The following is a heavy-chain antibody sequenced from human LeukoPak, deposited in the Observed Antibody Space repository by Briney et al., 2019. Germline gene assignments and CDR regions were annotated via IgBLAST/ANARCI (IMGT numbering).Heavy chain of an antibody. J-gene: IGHJ3*02. CDR1: GFSFNTYS. CDR2: ISSTSAHI. Sequence: PGGSLRLSCAASGFSFNTYSMNWVRQAPGKGLEWVSSISSTSAHIFYADSVKGRFSISRDNAKNSLYLQMNSLRVEDTAVYYCTSRYCTTTNCYSFDNWGRGTLVTVSS. D-gene: IGHD2-2*01. CDR3: TSRYCTTTNCYSFDN. V-gene: IGHV3-21*01.